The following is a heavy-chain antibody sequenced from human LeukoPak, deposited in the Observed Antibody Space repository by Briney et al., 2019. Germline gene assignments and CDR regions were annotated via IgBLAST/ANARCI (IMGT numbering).Heavy chain of an antibody. J-gene: IGHJ4*02. CDR3: ARDSQAYYYDSSGPRGSFDY. CDR2: IYTSGST. Sequence: SETLSLTCTVSGGSISSYYWSWIRQPAGKGLEWIGRIYTSGSTNCNPSLESRVTMSVDTSKNQFSLKLSSVTAADTAVYYCARDSQAYYYDSSGPRGSFDYWGQGTLVTVSS. D-gene: IGHD3-22*01. V-gene: IGHV4-4*07. CDR1: GGSISSYY.